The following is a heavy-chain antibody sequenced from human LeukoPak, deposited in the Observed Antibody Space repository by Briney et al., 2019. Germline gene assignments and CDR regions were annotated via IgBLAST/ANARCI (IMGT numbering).Heavy chain of an antibody. Sequence: PGGSLRLSCAASGFXVSSNYMSWVRQAPGKGLERLSGIYSGGSTYYADSVKGRFTISRDNSKNTLYLQMNSLRAEDTAVYYCARCYSYGLGYGMDVWGQGTTVTVSS. CDR3: ARCYSYGLGYGMDV. D-gene: IGHD5-18*01. V-gene: IGHV3-66*01. CDR1: GFXVSSNY. CDR2: IYSGGST. J-gene: IGHJ6*02.